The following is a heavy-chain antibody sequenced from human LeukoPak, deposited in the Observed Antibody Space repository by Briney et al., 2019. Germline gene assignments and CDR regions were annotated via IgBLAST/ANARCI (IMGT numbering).Heavy chain of an antibody. CDR3: ARAGYYYDSSGYYFLDY. CDR1: GGSISSYY. D-gene: IGHD3-22*01. Sequence: SETLSLTCTVSGGSISSYYWSWIRQPAGKGLEWIGRIYTSGSTNYNPSLKSRVTMSVDTSKNQFSLKLSSVTAADTAVYYCARAGYYYDSSGYYFLDYWGQGTLVTASS. J-gene: IGHJ4*02. CDR2: IYTSGST. V-gene: IGHV4-4*07.